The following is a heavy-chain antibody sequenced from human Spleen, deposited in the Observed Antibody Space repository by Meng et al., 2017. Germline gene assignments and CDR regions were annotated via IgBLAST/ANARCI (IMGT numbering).Heavy chain of an antibody. CDR1: GFTFSSYG. CDR3: ARRGDYEDYYYGMDV. V-gene: IGHV3-33*01. CDR2: IWYDGSNK. Sequence: GESLKIPCAASGFTFSSYGMHWVRQAPGKGLEWVAVIWYDGSNKYYADSVKGRFTISRDNAKNSLYLQMNSLRAEDTAVYYCARRGDYEDYYYGMDVWGQGTTVTVSS. D-gene: IGHD4-17*01. J-gene: IGHJ6*02.